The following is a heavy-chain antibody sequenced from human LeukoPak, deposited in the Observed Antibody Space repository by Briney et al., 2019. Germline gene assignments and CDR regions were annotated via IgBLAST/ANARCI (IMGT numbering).Heavy chain of an antibody. CDR2: IKKDGSAK. V-gene: IGHV3-7*01. J-gene: IGHJ4*02. Sequence: GGSLRLSCAASGFTFGSYWMSWVRQAPGKGLEWVANIKKDGSAKYYVDSVKGRFTISRDNAKNSLYLQMNSLRADDTAVYYCARETDTSMVTRFDYWGQGTLVTVSS. D-gene: IGHD5-18*01. CDR1: GFTFGSYW. CDR3: ARETDTSMVTRFDY.